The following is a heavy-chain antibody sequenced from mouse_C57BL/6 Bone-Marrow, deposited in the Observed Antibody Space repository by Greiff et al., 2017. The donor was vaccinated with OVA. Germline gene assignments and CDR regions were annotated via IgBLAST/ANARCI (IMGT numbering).Heavy chain of an antibody. D-gene: IGHD1-2*01. CDR2: IYPRSGNT. CDR1: GYTFTSYG. J-gene: IGHJ1*03. Sequence: VKLVESGAELARPGASVKLSCKASGYTFTSYGISWVKQRTGQGLEWIGEIYPRSGNTYYNEKFKGKATLTADKSSSTAYMELRSLTSEDSAVYFCARSNYYGRFDVWGTGTTVTVSS. CDR3: ARSNYYGRFDV. V-gene: IGHV1-81*01.